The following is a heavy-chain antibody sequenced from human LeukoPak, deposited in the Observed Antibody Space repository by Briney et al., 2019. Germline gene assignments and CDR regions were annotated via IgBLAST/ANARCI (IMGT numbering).Heavy chain of an antibody. CDR3: AREKGYYYDSSGDYAMDY. D-gene: IGHD3-22*01. Sequence: ASVKVSCKASVYTFTGYYMHWVRQAPAQGLDWMGWINPNSGGTNYAQKFQGRVTMTRDTSISTAYMELRRLRSDDTAVYYCAREKGYYYDSSGDYAMDYWGQGTLVTVSS. CDR1: VYTFTGYY. V-gene: IGHV1-2*02. CDR2: INPNSGGT. J-gene: IGHJ4*02.